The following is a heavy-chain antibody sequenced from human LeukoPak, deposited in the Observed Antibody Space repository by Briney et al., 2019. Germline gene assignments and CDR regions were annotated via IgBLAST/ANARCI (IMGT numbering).Heavy chain of an antibody. Sequence: ASVKVSCKASGYAFISYVIHWVRQAPGQRLEWMGWINPDNGNTEYSQRFQGRVTITRDTSASTAYMELTSLRSEDTAVYYCAKDRGGTGDFDYWGQGTLVTVPS. CDR2: INPDNGNT. J-gene: IGHJ4*02. CDR3: AKDRGGTGDFDY. V-gene: IGHV1-3*01. D-gene: IGHD3-10*01. CDR1: GYAFISYV.